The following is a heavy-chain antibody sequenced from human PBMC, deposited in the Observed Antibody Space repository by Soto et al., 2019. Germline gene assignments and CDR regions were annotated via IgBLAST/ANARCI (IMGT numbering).Heavy chain of an antibody. CDR3: ARGLDTSCANSGPSWDAALDI. V-gene: IGHV1-69*06. D-gene: IGHD2-2*01. CDR1: GGTFSNYA. J-gene: IGHJ3*02. Sequence: QGQLGQSGPEVKKPGSSVKVSCKASGGTFSNYAITWVRQAPGQGLEYMVGSIPEFGTANYAQKFQDRARISAVRSMSTAYMELTGLTFDDTAVYYCARGLDTSCANSGPSWDAALDIWGQGTLVTVS. CDR2: SIPEFGTA.